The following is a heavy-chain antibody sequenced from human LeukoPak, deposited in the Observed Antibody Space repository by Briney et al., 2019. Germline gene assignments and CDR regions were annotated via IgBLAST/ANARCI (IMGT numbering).Heavy chain of an antibody. CDR3: ARGVIAVITRTNWFDP. CDR1: GFTVSSNY. V-gene: IGHV3-53*01. D-gene: IGHD3-22*01. Sequence: GGSLRLSCAASGFTVSSNYMSWVRQAPGKGLEWVSVIYSGGSTYYADSVKGRFTISRDNSKNTLYLQMNSLRAEDTAVYYCARGVIAVITRTNWFDPWGQGTLVTVSS. CDR2: IYSGGST. J-gene: IGHJ5*02.